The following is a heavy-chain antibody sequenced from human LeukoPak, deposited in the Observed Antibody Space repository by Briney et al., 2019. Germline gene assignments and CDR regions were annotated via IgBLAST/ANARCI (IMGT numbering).Heavy chain of an antibody. D-gene: IGHD1-26*01. CDR3: ARYFFVPGRIKTSGDFDY. V-gene: IGHV3-66*01. CDR2: IYSGGST. J-gene: IGHJ4*02. Sequence: GGSLRLSCAASGFTVSSNYMSWVRQAPGKGLEWVSVIYSGGSTYYADSVKGRFTISRDNSKNTLYLQMNSLRAEDTAVYYCARYFFVPGRIKTSGDFDYWGQGTLVTVSS. CDR1: GFTVSSNY.